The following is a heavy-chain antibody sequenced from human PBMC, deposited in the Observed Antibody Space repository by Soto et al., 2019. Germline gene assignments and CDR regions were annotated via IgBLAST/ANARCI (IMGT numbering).Heavy chain of an antibody. CDR3: AKDAGAVVVAASITYFDY. Sequence: QVQLVESGGGVVQPGRSLRLSCAASGFTFSSNGMHWVRQAPGKGLEWVAIISYDGSNKYYADSVKGRFTISRDSSENTQYLQMNSLKAEDTAVYYCAKDAGAVVVAASITYFDYWGQGTLVTVSS. CDR1: GFTFSSNG. D-gene: IGHD2-15*01. CDR2: ISYDGSNK. J-gene: IGHJ4*02. V-gene: IGHV3-30*18.